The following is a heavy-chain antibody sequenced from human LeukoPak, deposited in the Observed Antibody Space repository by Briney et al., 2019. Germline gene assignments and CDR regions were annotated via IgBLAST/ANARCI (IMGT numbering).Heavy chain of an antibody. V-gene: IGHV4-34*01. Sequence: SETLSLTCAVYGGSFSGYYWSWLRQPPGKGLEWIGEINHSGSTNYNPSLKSRVTISVDTSKNQFSLKLSSVTAADTAVYYCARFFFDGCSGSCNEDDAFDIWGQGTMVTVSS. CDR2: INHSGST. CDR1: GGSFSGYY. J-gene: IGHJ3*02. CDR3: ARFFFDGCSGSCNEDDAFDI. D-gene: IGHD2-15*01.